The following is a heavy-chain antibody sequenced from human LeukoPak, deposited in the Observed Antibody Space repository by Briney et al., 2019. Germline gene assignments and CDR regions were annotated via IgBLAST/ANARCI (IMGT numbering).Heavy chain of an antibody. J-gene: IGHJ3*02. CDR3: ARVTGPDAFDI. CDR2: IYYSGST. Sequence: SETLSLTCAVYGGSISSYYWSWIRQPPGKGLEWIGYIYYSGSTNYNPSLKSRVTISVDTSKNQFSLKLSSVTAADTAVYYCARVTGPDAFDIWGQGTMVTVSS. V-gene: IGHV4-59*01. CDR1: GGSISSYY.